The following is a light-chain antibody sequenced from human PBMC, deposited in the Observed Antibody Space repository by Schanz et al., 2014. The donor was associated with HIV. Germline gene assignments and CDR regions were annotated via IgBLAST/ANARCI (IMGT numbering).Light chain of an antibody. J-gene: IGKJ4*01. CDR2: DAS. CDR1: QSVSSRN. CDR3: QYFGNSGGT. V-gene: IGKV3-20*01. Sequence: EIVLTQSPGTLSLSPGERATLSCRASQSVSSRNLAWYQQKPGQAPRLLIYDASNRASGIPDRFSGSGSGTDFTLIISRLEPEDFAVYYCQYFGNSGGTFGGGTKVEIK.